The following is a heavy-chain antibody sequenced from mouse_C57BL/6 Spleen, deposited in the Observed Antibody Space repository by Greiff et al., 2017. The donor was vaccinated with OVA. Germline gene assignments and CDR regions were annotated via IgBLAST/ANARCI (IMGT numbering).Heavy chain of an antibody. V-gene: IGHV1-50*01. D-gene: IGHD1-1*02. Sequence: QVQLQQPGAELVKPGASVKLSCKASGYTFTSYWMQWVKQRPGQGLEWIGEIDPSDSYTNYNQKFKGKATLTVDTSSSTAYMQLSSLTSEDSAVYYCARPQLWGYCDYWGQGTTLTVSS. CDR1: GYTFTSYW. J-gene: IGHJ2*01. CDR3: ARPQLWGYCDY. CDR2: IDPSDSYT.